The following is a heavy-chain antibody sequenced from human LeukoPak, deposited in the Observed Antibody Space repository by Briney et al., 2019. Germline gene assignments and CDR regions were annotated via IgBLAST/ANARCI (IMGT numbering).Heavy chain of an antibody. CDR3: ARGDVVPAAIDY. J-gene: IGHJ4*02. V-gene: IGHV4-39*01. CDR1: GGSISSSSYY. D-gene: IGHD2-2*01. CDR2: IYYSGST. Sequence: SETLSLTCTVSGGSISSSSYYWGWIRQAPGKGLEWIGSIYYSGSTYYNPSLKSRVTISVDTSKNQFSLKLSSVTAADTAVYYCARGDVVPAAIDYWGQGTLVTVSS.